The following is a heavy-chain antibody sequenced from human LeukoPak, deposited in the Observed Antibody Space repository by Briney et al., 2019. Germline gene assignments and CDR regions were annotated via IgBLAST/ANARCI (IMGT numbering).Heavy chain of an antibody. J-gene: IGHJ3*02. CDR3: ARNDCSSTSCQLGDAFDI. CDR1: GGSISYYY. D-gene: IGHD2-2*01. Sequence: SETLSLTCTVSGGSISYYYWSWIRQPAGKGLEWIGRVYSSGSANYNPSLKSRVTMSVDTSKNQFFLKLSSVTAADTAVYYCARNDCSSTSCQLGDAFDIWGQGTMVTVSS. CDR2: VYSSGSA. V-gene: IGHV4-4*07.